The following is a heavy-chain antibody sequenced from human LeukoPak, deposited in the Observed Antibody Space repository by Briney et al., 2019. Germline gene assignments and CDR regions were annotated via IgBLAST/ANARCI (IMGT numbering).Heavy chain of an antibody. J-gene: IGHJ4*02. CDR2: ISYEGSNQ. CDR1: GFNFNSHG. D-gene: IGHD1-26*01. CDR3: VKDGIRYFDS. Sequence: GQSLRLSCVASGFNFNSHGMHWVRQAPGKGLEWVAVISYEGSNQYYADSVKGRFTFTRDNSKNTLYLQMNSLRPPDTAIYYCVKDGIRYFDSWGQGTLVTVSS. V-gene: IGHV3-30*18.